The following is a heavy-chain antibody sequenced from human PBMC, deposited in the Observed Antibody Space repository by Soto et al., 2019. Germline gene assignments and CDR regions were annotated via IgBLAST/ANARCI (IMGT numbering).Heavy chain of an antibody. CDR2: ISSSSSYI. V-gene: IGHV3-21*01. J-gene: IGHJ3*02. Sequence: GGSLRLSCAASGFTFSNYSMNWVRQAPGKGLEWVSSISSSSSYIYYADSVKGRFTISRDNAKNSLYLQMNSLRAEDTAVYYCARDQFESVGVTIFGVVIITPDAFDIWGRGTMVTVSS. CDR3: ARDQFESVGVTIFGVVIITPDAFDI. D-gene: IGHD3-3*01. CDR1: GFTFSNYS.